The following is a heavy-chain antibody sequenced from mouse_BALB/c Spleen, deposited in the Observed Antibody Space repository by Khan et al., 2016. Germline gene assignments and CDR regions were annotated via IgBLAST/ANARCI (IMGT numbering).Heavy chain of an antibody. V-gene: IGHV9-3*02. CDR1: GYTFTNYG. CDR2: INPTTGEP. D-gene: IGHD2-4*01. CDR3: ARWVGLRRGYYFDY. J-gene: IGHJ2*01. Sequence: QIQLVQSGPELKKPGETVKISCRASGYTFTNYGMNWVKQAPGKGLKWMGWINPTTGEPTYAEEFKGRFAFSLETSASTAYLQINNRKKEDTATYFCARWVGLRRGYYFDYWGQGTTLTVSS.